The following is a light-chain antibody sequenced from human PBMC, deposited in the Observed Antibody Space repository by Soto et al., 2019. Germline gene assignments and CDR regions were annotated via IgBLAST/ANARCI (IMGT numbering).Light chain of an antibody. CDR2: GNS. CDR1: SSNIGAGYD. CDR3: LLYYGGAGV. V-gene: IGLV1-40*01. Sequence: QSVLTQPPSVSGAPGQRVTISCTGSSSNIGAGYDVHWYQQLPGTAPKLLIYGNSNRPSGVPDRFSGSKSGTSASLAITGLQAEDEADYYCLLYYGGAGVFGGGTKLTVL. J-gene: IGLJ2*01.